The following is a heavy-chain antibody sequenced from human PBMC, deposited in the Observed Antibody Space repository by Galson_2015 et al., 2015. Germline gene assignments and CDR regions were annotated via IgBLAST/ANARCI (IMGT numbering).Heavy chain of an antibody. CDR3: ARDRGWFGEAYYYGMDV. CDR2: ISYDGSNK. D-gene: IGHD3-10*01. V-gene: IGHV3-30-3*01. J-gene: IGHJ6*02. CDR1: GFTFSSYA. Sequence: SLRLSCAASGFTFSSYAMHWVRQAPGKGLEWVAVISYDGSNKYYADSVKGRFTISRDNSKNTLYLQMNSLRAEDTAVYYCARDRGWFGEAYYYGMDVWGQGTTVTVSS.